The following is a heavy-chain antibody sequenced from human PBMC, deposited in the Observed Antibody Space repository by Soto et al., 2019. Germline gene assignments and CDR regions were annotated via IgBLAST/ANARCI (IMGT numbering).Heavy chain of an antibody. V-gene: IGHV3-15*07. Sequence: DVQLVESGGGLVEPGGSLRLSCAASGQTFGSALMSWVRQAPGKGLEWVGRIRSKTDGGTADYAAPVKGRFTISRDDSKSTLYRQMNSLKIEDTGVYYCYLHVVFASGTRYETLTWGQGTLVTVSA. CDR1: GQTFGSAL. D-gene: IGHD1-26*01. CDR3: YLHVVFASGTRYETLT. CDR2: IRSKTDGGTA. J-gene: IGHJ5*02.